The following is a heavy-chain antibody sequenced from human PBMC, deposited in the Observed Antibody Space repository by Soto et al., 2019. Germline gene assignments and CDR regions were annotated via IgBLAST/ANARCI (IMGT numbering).Heavy chain of an antibody. CDR2: IYYSGST. V-gene: IGHV4-59*01. J-gene: IGHJ6*03. D-gene: IGHD3-16*01. CDR1: GGSISSYY. Sequence: SETLSLTCTVSGGSISSYYWSWIRQPPGKGLEWIGYIYYSGSTNYNPSLKSRVTISVDTSKNQFSLKLSSVTAADTAVYYCARDGGRTWGYYYMDVWGKGTTVTVSS. CDR3: ARDGGRTWGYYYMDV.